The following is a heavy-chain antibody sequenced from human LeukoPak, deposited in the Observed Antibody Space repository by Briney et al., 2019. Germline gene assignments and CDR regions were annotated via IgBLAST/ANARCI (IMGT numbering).Heavy chain of an antibody. Sequence: ASVKVSCKASGYTFSRYGMHWVRQAPGQRLEWMGWINAGNENTKYSQKFQGRVSITRDTSASTAYMELSSLTSEDTAVYYCARDLYGDYFDYWGQGALVTVSS. D-gene: IGHD3-16*01. CDR2: INAGNENT. CDR1: GYTFSRYG. CDR3: ARDLYGDYFDY. J-gene: IGHJ4*02. V-gene: IGHV1-3*01.